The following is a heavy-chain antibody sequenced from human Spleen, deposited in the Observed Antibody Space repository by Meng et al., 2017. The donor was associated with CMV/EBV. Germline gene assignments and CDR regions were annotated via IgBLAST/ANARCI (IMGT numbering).Heavy chain of an antibody. V-gene: IGHV3-30*02. D-gene: IGHD5-12*01. CDR2: IRGDGTNK. CDR3: AKGGYSGSSLDY. J-gene: IGHJ4*02. Sequence: GESLKISCAASGFTFSSYGMHWVRQAPGKGLEWVAFIRGDGTNKYYVDSVKGRFTISRDNSKNTLYLQMSSLRGDDTAVYYCAKGGYSGSSLDYWGQGALVTVSS. CDR1: GFTFSSYG.